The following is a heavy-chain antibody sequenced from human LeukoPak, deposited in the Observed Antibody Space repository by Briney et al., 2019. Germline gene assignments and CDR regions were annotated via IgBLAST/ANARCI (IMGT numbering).Heavy chain of an antibody. V-gene: IGHV4-34*01. D-gene: IGHD6-6*01. Sequence: SETLSLTCAVYGGSFSGYYWSWIRQPPGKGLEWIGEINHSGSTNYNPSLKSRVTISVDTSKNQFSLKLSSVTAADTAVFYCARSLHRIAAEKGFFDYWGQGTLVTVSS. CDR2: INHSGST. CDR3: ARSLHRIAAEKGFFDY. CDR1: GGSFSGYY. J-gene: IGHJ4*02.